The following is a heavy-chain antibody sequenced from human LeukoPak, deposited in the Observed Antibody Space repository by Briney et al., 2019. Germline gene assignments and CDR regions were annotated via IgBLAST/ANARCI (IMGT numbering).Heavy chain of an antibody. CDR2: ISSSGSTI. CDR3: ARDSGYTSEAYYYYGMDV. D-gene: IGHD5-12*01. Sequence: GGSLRLSCAASGFTFSDYYMSWIRQAPGKGLEWVSYISSSGSTIYYADSVKGRFTISRDNAKNSLYLQMNSLRAEDTAVYYCARDSGYTSEAYYYYGMDVWGQGTTVTVSS. CDR1: GFTFSDYY. J-gene: IGHJ6*02. V-gene: IGHV3-11*01.